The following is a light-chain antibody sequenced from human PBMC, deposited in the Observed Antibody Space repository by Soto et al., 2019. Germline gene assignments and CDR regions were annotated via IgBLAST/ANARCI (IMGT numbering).Light chain of an antibody. Sequence: EIVLTQSPGTLSLSPGERATLSCRASQSVSSSYLAWYQQKPGQAPRLLIYGASSRATGIPDRFSGSGSGTAFTLTSSRLEHEDFAVYYCHQYGSLYTFGQGTKLEIK. V-gene: IGKV3-20*01. CDR3: HQYGSLYT. CDR2: GAS. J-gene: IGKJ2*01. CDR1: QSVSSSY.